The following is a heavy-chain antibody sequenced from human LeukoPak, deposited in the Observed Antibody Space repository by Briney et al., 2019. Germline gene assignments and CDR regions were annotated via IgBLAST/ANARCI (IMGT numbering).Heavy chain of an antibody. J-gene: IGHJ3*02. D-gene: IGHD6-13*01. Sequence: SETLSLTCAVYGGSFSGYYWSWIRQPPGKGLEWIGEINHSGSTNYNPSLKSRVTISVDTSKNQFSLKLSSVTAADTAVYYCARATGIAPTGAFDIWGQGTMVTVSS. CDR3: ARATGIAPTGAFDI. CDR2: INHSGST. V-gene: IGHV4-34*01. CDR1: GGSFSGYY.